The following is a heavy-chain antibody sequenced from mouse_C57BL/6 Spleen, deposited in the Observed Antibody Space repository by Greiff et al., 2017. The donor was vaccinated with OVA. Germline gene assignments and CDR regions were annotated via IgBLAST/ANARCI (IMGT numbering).Heavy chain of an antibody. J-gene: IGHJ2*01. V-gene: IGHV1-61*01. CDR3: ARSDGYYRGTGDY. CDR1: GYTFTSYW. D-gene: IGHD2-3*01. CDR2: IYPSDSET. Sequence: QVQLQQPGAELVRPGSSVKLSCKASGYTFTSYWMDWVKQRPGQGLEWIGNIYPSDSETHYNQKFKDKATLTVDKSSSTAYMQLSSLTSEDSAVYYCARSDGYYRGTGDYWGQGTTLTVSS.